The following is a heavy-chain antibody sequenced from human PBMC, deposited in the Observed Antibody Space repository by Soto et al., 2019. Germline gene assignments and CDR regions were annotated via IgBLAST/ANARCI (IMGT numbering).Heavy chain of an antibody. CDR3: ARGRYGDY. D-gene: IGHD1-1*01. V-gene: IGHV1-18*01. J-gene: IGHJ4*02. CDR1: GYIFTTYG. Sequence: QVHLVQSGAEVRKPGASVKVSCKGSGYIFTTYGITWVRQAPGQGLEWMGWISAHNGNTNYAQKLQGRVTVTRDTSTSTAYRELRNLRSDDTAVYYCARGRYGDYWGQGALVTVSS. CDR2: ISAHNGNT.